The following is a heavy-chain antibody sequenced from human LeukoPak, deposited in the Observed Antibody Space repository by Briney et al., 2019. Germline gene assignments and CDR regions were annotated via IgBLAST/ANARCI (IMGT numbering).Heavy chain of an antibody. Sequence: GGSLRLSCAASGFTFSNYGIHWVRQAPGKGLEWVTFIRSDGSIKYYADSVKGRFTIPRDNYKNTLYLQMNSLRAEDTAVYYCAKDLGYCSSTRCSVAFDIWGQGTMVTVSS. CDR3: AKDLGYCSSTRCSVAFDI. D-gene: IGHD2-2*01. V-gene: IGHV3-30*02. CDR2: IRSDGSIK. CDR1: GFTFSNYG. J-gene: IGHJ3*02.